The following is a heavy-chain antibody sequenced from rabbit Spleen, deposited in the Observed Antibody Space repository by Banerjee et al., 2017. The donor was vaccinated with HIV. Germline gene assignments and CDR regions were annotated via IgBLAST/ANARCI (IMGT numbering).Heavy chain of an antibody. D-gene: IGHD1-1*01. CDR1: GFSFSSTYY. J-gene: IGHJ4*01. CDR3: VRGASSSGYYSL. V-gene: IGHV1S40*01. Sequence: QSLEESGGDLVKPGASLTLTCTASGFSFSSTYYMCWVRQPPGKGLEWIGYIDPLFGTTYYANWVNGRFTISSHNAQNTLYLQLNSLTAADTATYFCVRGASSSGYYSLWGQGTLVTVS. CDR2: IDPLFGTT.